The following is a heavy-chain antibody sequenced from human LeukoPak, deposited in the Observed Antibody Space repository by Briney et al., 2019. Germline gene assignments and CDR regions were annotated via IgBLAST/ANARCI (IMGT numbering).Heavy chain of an antibody. J-gene: IGHJ4*02. V-gene: IGHV3-49*03. Sequence: GGSLRLSCTASGFTFGDYAMSWIRPAPGKGLEWVGFIRSKAYGETADYAASVKGRFTISRDDSKAIAYLQMNSLKTEDTAVYHCTRDRGAYNLYDYWGQGTLVTVSS. D-gene: IGHD1-1*01. CDR1: GFTFGDYA. CDR3: TRDRGAYNLYDY. CDR2: IRSKAYGETA.